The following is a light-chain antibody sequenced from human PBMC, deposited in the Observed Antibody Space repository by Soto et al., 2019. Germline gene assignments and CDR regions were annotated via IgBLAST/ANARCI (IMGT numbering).Light chain of an antibody. Sequence: DIQMTQSPSSLSASVGDRVTITCRASQIINTWLAWYQQKPGKAPKLVIYRASNLVNGVPSRFSGSGSGTEFTLTISSLQPDXFSIXYXXQXETYSGTFGPGTKVDL. V-gene: IGKV1-5*03. J-gene: IGKJ3*01. CDR3: XQXETYSGT. CDR2: RAS. CDR1: QIINTW.